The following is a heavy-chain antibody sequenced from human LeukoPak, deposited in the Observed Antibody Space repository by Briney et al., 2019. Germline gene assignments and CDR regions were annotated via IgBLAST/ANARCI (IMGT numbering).Heavy chain of an antibody. D-gene: IGHD3-10*01. J-gene: IGHJ4*02. CDR2: IYSGGST. CDR3: ARDRDYYGSGSTTFDY. V-gene: IGHV3-66*01. CDR1: GFTVSSKY. Sequence: GGSLRLSCAASGFTVSSKYMSWVRQAPGKGLEWVSVIYSGGSTYYADSVKGRFTISRDNSKNTLYLQMNSLRAEDTAVYYCARDRDYYGSGSTTFDYWGQGTLVTVSS.